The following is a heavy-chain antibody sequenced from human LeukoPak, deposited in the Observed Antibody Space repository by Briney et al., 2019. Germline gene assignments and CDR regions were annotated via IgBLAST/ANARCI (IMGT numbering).Heavy chain of an antibody. Sequence: SQTLSLTCIVSGGSISSGGYYWSWIRQHPGKGLEWIGYIYDSGTTYYNPSLKSRVSISVDTSKNQFSLKLSSVTAADTAVYYCARGGDRRGFDSWGQGALVTVSS. J-gene: IGHJ4*02. CDR3: ARGGDRRGFDS. CDR1: GGSISSGGYY. D-gene: IGHD1-14*01. CDR2: IYDSGTT. V-gene: IGHV4-31*03.